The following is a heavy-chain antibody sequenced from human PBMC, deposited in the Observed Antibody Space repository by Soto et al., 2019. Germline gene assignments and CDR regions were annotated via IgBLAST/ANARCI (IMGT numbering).Heavy chain of an antibody. CDR3: AREDSIIIPAVSDF. Sequence: GSLRLSCSVSGFTFNNYGINWVRQAPGRGLEWVSSVSKSDYTYYSDSVKGRFTISRDNAKNSVSLQMNSLRVEDTAVYYCAREDSIIIPAVSDFWGQGTLVTVSS. J-gene: IGHJ4*02. V-gene: IGHV3-21*01. CDR1: GFTFNNYG. CDR2: VSKSDYT. D-gene: IGHD3-22*01.